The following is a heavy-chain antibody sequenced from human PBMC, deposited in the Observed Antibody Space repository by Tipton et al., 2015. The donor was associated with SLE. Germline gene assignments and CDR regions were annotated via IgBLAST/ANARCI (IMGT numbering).Heavy chain of an antibody. D-gene: IGHD3-9*01. V-gene: IGHV4-39*07. CDR1: GDSINTRNYY. CDR3: GSYRVTGLYYFDY. J-gene: IGHJ4*02. CDR2: IFYSGRT. Sequence: TLSLTCTVSGDSINTRNYYWGWIRQPPGKGLDWIGSIFYSGRTHYNPSLKSRAAISVDTAKNLFSLRLRSVTAADTAVYYCGSYRVTGLYYFDYWGRGTAVTVSS.